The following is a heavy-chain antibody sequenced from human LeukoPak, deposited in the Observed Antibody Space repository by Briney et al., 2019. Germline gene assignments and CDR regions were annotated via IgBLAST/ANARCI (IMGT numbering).Heavy chain of an antibody. V-gene: IGHV3-15*01. CDR1: EFTFSNAW. CDR2: IKSKTDGGTT. Sequence: GGSLRLSCAASEFTFSNAWMNWVRQGPGKGLEWVGRIKSKTDGGTTDYAAPVEGRFTISRDDSKNTVYLQMHSLKTDDTAVYYCTSQYFDYWGQGTLVAVSS. J-gene: IGHJ4*02. CDR3: TSQYFDY.